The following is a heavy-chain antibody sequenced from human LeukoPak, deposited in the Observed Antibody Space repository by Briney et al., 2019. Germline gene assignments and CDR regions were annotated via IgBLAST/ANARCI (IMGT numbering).Heavy chain of an antibody. Sequence: SETLSLTWTVAGGSSSGYYWSWIRQRPGKGLEGIGYIYYSGSTNYNPSLKSRVTISVDPSKNPFSLKLSSVTAADTAVYYCARVDSVDNYYFDYWAQGTLVTVSS. D-gene: IGHD5-12*01. CDR2: IYYSGST. CDR1: GGSSSGYY. CDR3: ARVDSVDNYYFDY. J-gene: IGHJ4*02. V-gene: IGHV4-59*01.